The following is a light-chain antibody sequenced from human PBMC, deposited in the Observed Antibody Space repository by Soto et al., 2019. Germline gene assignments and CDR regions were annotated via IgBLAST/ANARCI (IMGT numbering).Light chain of an antibody. CDR1: SSNIGAGHD. Sequence: QSVLTQPPSVSGAPGQRVTISCTGSSSNIGAGHDVHWYQQLPGTAPKLLIYGNGNRPSGVPDRFSGSKSGTSASLAITGAQGEDWAYYFCPSYGSSLSGSEVFGTGTKVTVL. CDR3: PSYGSSLSGSEV. CDR2: GNG. V-gene: IGLV1-40*01. J-gene: IGLJ1*01.